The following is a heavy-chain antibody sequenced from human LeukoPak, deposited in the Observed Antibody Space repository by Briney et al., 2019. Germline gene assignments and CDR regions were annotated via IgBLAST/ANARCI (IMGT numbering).Heavy chain of an antibody. D-gene: IGHD3-10*01. J-gene: IGHJ4*02. CDR1: GFIFDDYD. Sequence: PGGSLRLSCAASGFIFDDYDMSWVRQVTGKGLEWVSGINWNGGSRHYADSVKGRFTISRDNAKDSLYLQMNSLRAEDTALYYCARDRRVRGVDYWGQGTLVTVSS. CDR2: INWNGGSR. CDR3: ARDRRVRGVDY. V-gene: IGHV3-20*04.